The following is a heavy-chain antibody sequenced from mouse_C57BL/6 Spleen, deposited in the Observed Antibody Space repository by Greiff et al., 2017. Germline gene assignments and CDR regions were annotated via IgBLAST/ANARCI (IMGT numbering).Heavy chain of an antibody. J-gene: IGHJ2*01. Sequence: EVKLVESGGGLVKPGGSLKLSCAASGFTFSSYAMSWVRQTPEKRLEWVATISDGGSYTYYPDNVKGRFTISRDNAKNNLYLQMSHLKSEDTAMYYCARDREYFDYWGQGTTLTVSS. CDR1: GFTFSSYA. V-gene: IGHV5-4*01. D-gene: IGHD3-1*01. CDR3: ARDREYFDY. CDR2: ISDGGSYT.